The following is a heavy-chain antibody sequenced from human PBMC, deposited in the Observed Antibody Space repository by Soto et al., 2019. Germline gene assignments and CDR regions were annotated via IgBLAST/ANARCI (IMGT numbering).Heavy chain of an antibody. CDR2: ISYDGSNK. CDR3: AKAPIAAAGGFFDY. J-gene: IGHJ4*02. D-gene: IGHD6-13*01. V-gene: IGHV3-30*18. Sequence: GGSLRLSCAASGFTFSSYGMHWVRQAPGKGLEWVAVISYDGSNKYYADSVKGRFTISRDNSKNTLYLQMNSLRAEDTAVYYCAKAPIAAAGGFFDYWGQGTLVTVSS. CDR1: GFTFSSYG.